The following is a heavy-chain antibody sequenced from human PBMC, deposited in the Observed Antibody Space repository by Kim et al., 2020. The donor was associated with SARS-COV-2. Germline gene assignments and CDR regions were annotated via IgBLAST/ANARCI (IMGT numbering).Heavy chain of an antibody. CDR1: RFTFSNYA. D-gene: IGHD3-9*01. J-gene: IGHJ4*02. CDR2: ISGTGDST. V-gene: IGHV3-23*01. Sequence: GGSLRLSCTASRFTFSNYAMNWVRQAPGKGLEWVSGISGTGDSTYYAESVEGRFTISRDNSKNTLYLQMNSLRAEDTAVYYCAKSGLLYFDWEIGCYFDNWGLGTQVTVSS. CDR3: AKSGLLYFDWEIGCYFDN.